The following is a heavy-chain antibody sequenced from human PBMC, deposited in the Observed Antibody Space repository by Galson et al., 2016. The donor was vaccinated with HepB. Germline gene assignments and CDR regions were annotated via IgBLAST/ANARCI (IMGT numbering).Heavy chain of an antibody. J-gene: IGHJ6*04. Sequence: TLSLTCTVSGASLDIGTYYWTWIRQTAGKGLEWIGRISSSGSAKYSPSLKSRLTISLDTSKSQFTLRLTSMTAADTAVYFCARAVYIYGMDVWGKGTTVSVSA. D-gene: IGHD2-8*01. CDR2: ISSSGSA. CDR1: GASLDIGTYY. CDR3: ARAVYIYGMDV. V-gene: IGHV4-61*02.